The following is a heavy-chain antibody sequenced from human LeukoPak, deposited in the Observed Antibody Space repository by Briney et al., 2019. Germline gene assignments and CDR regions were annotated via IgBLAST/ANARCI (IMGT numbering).Heavy chain of an antibody. D-gene: IGHD3-22*01. CDR1: GFTFSSYC. CDR2: INSDGSSI. CDR3: ARAQYYDSTTAGGMDV. J-gene: IGHJ6*02. Sequence: GGSLRLSCAASGFTFSSYCMHWVRQAPGKGLVWVSRINSDGSSINYADSVKGRFTSSRDNVKNTLSLQMYSLRAHDKAVYYCARAQYYDSTTAGGMDVWGQGTMVTVSS. V-gene: IGHV3-74*01.